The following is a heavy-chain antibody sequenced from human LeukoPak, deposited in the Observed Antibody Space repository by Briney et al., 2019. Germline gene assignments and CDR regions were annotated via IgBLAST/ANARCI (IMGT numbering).Heavy chain of an antibody. D-gene: IGHD2-21*01. CDR1: GFTFSGSW. Sequence: GGSLRLSCVASGFTFSGSWMKWIRQPPGRGLEWVVNLNPDGSAKRYVDSVKGRFTTSRDNAEASFYLEMNSLRDEDTAVYYCAAWYAESTQEHNLWGQGIRVTVSS. J-gene: IGHJ4*02. CDR2: LNPDGSAK. V-gene: IGHV3-7*01. CDR3: AAWYAESTQEHNL.